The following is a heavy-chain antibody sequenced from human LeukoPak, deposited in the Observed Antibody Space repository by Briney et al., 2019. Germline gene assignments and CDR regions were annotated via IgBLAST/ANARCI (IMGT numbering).Heavy chain of an antibody. CDR3: AKELWFGELLSPYYYYGMDV. Sequence: GGSLRLSCAASGFTFSSYGMHWVGQAPGKGLEWVAVISYDGSNKYYAVSVKGRFTISRDNSKNTLFLQMNSLRAEDTAVYYCAKELWFGELLSPYYYYGMDVWGQGTTVTVSS. V-gene: IGHV3-30*18. CDR2: ISYDGSNK. CDR1: GFTFSSYG. D-gene: IGHD3-10*01. J-gene: IGHJ6*02.